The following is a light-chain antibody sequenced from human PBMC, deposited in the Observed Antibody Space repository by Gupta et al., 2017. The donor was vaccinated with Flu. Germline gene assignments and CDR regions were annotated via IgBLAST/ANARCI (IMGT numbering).Light chain of an antibody. J-gene: IGLJ3*02. V-gene: IGLV2-14*03. CDR1: SSDIGTYIY. CDR2: EVT. CDR3: TSYAANNKGV. Sequence: SITISCSGTSSDIGTYIYVSWYQQHPGKAPKLLVYEVTKRPSGISNRFSASKSGNTASLTISGLQSEDEADYYCTSYAANNKGVFGGGTKLTVL.